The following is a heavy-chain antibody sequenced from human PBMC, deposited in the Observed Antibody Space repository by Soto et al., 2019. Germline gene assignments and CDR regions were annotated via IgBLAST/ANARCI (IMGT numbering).Heavy chain of an antibody. CDR2: ISYEGSNT. D-gene: IGHD3-10*01. CDR3: ARVTPGNNLYYFSGLDV. J-gene: IGHJ6*02. V-gene: IGHV3-30-3*01. Sequence: PGGSLRLSCIASGFTFDTYAIHWVRQVPGKGLQWVALISYEGSNTYYADSVRGRFTISRDNSKNTLYLQMNSLRPEDAGVYYCARVTPGNNLYYFSGLDVWGQGTSVTSP. CDR1: GFTFDTYA.